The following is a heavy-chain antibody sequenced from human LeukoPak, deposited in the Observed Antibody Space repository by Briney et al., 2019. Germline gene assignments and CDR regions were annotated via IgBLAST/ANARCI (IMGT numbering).Heavy chain of an antibody. V-gene: IGHV3-74*01. CDR1: GFTFSSYW. CDR2: INSDGSST. CDR3: ARRRGWFGPFDY. D-gene: IGHD3-10*01. Sequence: GGSLRLSCAASGFTFSSYWMHWARQAPGKGLVWVSRINSDGSSTSYADSVKGRFTISRDNAKNTLYLQMNSLRAEDTAVYYCARRRGWFGPFDYWGQGTLVTVSS. J-gene: IGHJ4*02.